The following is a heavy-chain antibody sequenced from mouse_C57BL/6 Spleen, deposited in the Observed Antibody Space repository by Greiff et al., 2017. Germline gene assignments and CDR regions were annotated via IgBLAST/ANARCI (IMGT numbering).Heavy chain of an antibody. J-gene: IGHJ4*01. Sequence: EVHLVESEGGLVQPGSSMKLSCTASGFTFSDYYMAWVRQVPEKGLEWVANINYDGSSTYYLDSLKSRFIISRDNAKYILYLQMSSLKSEDTATYYCARVLPYYAMDYWGQGTSVTVSS. CDR2: INYDGSST. CDR3: ARVLPYYAMDY. CDR1: GFTFSDYY. V-gene: IGHV5-16*01. D-gene: IGHD2-12*01.